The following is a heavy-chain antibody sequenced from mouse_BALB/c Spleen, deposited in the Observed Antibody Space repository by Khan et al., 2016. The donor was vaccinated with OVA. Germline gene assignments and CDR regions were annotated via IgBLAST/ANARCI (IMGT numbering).Heavy chain of an antibody. CDR3: IRGYYGDPFAY. CDR2: ISDGGSYT. J-gene: IGHJ3*01. Sequence: EVELVESGGGLVKPGGSLKLSCAASGFTFSDYYMYWVRQTPGKRLEWVATISDGGSYTYYTDSVKGRFTISRDDAKNNLYLQKISLKSEDTAIYYCIRGYYGDPFAYWGQGTLVTVSA. V-gene: IGHV5-4*02. CDR1: GFTFSDYY. D-gene: IGHD2-13*01.